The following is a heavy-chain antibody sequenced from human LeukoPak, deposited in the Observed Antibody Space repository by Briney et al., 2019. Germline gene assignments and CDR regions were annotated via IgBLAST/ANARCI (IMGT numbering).Heavy chain of an antibody. Sequence: ASVKASCKASGYTFTGYYMHWVRQAPGQGLEWMGWINPNSGGTNYAQKFQGRVTMTRDTSISTAYMELSRLRSDDTAVYYCARPGKSGCSSTSCYYTYWGQGTLVTVSS. CDR2: INPNSGGT. CDR3: ARPGKSGCSSTSCYYTY. D-gene: IGHD2-2*01. CDR1: GYTFTGYY. V-gene: IGHV1-2*02. J-gene: IGHJ4*02.